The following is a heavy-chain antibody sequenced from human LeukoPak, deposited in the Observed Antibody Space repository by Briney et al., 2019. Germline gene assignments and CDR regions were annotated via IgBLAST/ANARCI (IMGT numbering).Heavy chain of an antibody. J-gene: IGHJ4*02. Sequence: ASVKGSCKAPGYTFTSYYVHWVRQAPGQGLEWMGIINPSGGSTSYAQKFQGRVTMTRDTSTSTVYMELSSLRSEDTAVYYCARERIQLWLQGFDYWGQGTLVTVSS. CDR2: INPSGGST. CDR3: ARERIQLWLQGFDY. D-gene: IGHD5-18*01. V-gene: IGHV1-46*01. CDR1: GYTFTSYY.